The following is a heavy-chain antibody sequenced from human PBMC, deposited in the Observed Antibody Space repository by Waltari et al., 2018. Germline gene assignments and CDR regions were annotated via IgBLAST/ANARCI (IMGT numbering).Heavy chain of an antibody. D-gene: IGHD3-10*01. CDR1: GGSISNYY. CDR3: ARSYGSGNYFDY. V-gene: IGHV4-59*01. Sequence: VQLQESGPGLVKPSETLSLTCTVSGGSISNYYWSWLRQSPGKGLAWIGYISYSGSTNYNPSLKSRVTISVDTSKNQFSLKLSSVTAADTAVYYCARSYGSGNYFDYWGQGTLVTVSS. J-gene: IGHJ4*02. CDR2: ISYSGST.